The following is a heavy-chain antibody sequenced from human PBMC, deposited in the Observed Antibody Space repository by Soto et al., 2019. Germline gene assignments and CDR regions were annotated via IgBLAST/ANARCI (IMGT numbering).Heavy chain of an antibody. CDR3: TSEALKFTGTYGAHY. CDR2: IYPHDSDT. Sequence: GESLKISCNASRNTFTTSWIGWVRQMPGKGLEWMGIIYPHDSDTRYFPSFQGQVTISADKSISTAYLEWSSLKASDSAMYYCTSEALKFTGTYGAHYGGRGPLVPFPS. V-gene: IGHV5-51*01. J-gene: IGHJ4*02. D-gene: IGHD4-17*01. CDR1: RNTFTTSW.